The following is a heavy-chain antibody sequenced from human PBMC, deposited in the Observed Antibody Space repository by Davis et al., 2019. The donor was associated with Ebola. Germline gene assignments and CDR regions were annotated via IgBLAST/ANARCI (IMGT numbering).Heavy chain of an antibody. Sequence: PGGSLRLSCAASGFTFNNYGMNWVRQAPGKGLEWVAGISDSGVSKHYADSVKGRFTISRDNAKNSLYLQMNSLRAEDTAVYYCARVFGTMIVVVEGASDIWGQGTMVTVSS. J-gene: IGHJ3*02. D-gene: IGHD3-22*01. CDR2: ISDSGVSK. V-gene: IGHV3-23*01. CDR1: GFTFNNYG. CDR3: ARVFGTMIVVVEGASDI.